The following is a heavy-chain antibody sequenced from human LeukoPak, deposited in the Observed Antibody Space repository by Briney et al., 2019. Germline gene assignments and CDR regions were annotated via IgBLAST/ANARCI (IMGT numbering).Heavy chain of an antibody. CDR1: GDSVSSGY. D-gene: IGHD2-15*01. CDR3: AGRGHRYSRD. J-gene: IGHJ1*01. CDR2: ISDSGIT. V-gene: IGHV4-4*09. Sequence: PSETLSLTCTVSGDSVSSGYWTWIRQSPGKGLEWIGYISDSGITDYNPSLKSRLTVSVDTSNNQLSLNLNSVTAADTAVYYCAGRGHRYSRDWGQGILVTVSS.